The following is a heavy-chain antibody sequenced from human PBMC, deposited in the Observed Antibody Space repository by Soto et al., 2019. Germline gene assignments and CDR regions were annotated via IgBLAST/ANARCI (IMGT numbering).Heavy chain of an antibody. D-gene: IGHD2-2*01. J-gene: IGHJ6*03. Sequence: GESLKISCAASGFTFSSYWMHWVRQAPGKGLVWVSRINSDGSGTSYADSVKGRFTISRDNAKNTLYLQMNSLRAEDTAVYYCARGRGCSSTSCYLSYYYYMDVWGKGTTVTVSS. CDR2: INSDGSGT. V-gene: IGHV3-74*01. CDR1: GFTFSSYW. CDR3: ARGRGCSSTSCYLSYYYYMDV.